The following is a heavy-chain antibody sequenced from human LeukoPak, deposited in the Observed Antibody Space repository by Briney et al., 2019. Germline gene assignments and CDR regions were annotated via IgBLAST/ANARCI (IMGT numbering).Heavy chain of an antibody. CDR3: ARDFGVIIGSAFDI. D-gene: IGHD3-3*01. CDR1: GGSISSGDYY. Sequence: SQTLSLTCTVSGGSISSGDYYCNWIRQPPGKGLEWIGYIYYSGSTYYNPSLKSRVTISVDTSKNQFSLKLSSVTAANTAVYYCARDFGVIIGSAFDIWGQGTMVTVSS. V-gene: IGHV4-30-4*08. J-gene: IGHJ3*02. CDR2: IYYSGST.